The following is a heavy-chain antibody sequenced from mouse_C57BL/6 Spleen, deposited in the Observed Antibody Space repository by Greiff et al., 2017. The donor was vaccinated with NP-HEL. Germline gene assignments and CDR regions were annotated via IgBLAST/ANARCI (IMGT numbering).Heavy chain of an antibody. Sequence: EVKLQESGPVLVKPGASVKMSCKASGYTFTDYYMNWVKQSHGKSLEWIGVINPYNGGTSYNQKFKGKATLTVDKSSSTAYMELNSLTSGDAAVYYFAGKGGAYAMDYWGQGASVTVAS. CDR1: GYTFTDYY. CDR2: INPYNGGT. J-gene: IGHJ4*01. CDR3: AGKGGAYAMDY. V-gene: IGHV1-19*01.